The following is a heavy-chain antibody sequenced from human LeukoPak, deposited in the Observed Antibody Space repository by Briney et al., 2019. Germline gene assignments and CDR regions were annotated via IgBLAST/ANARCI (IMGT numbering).Heavy chain of an antibody. J-gene: IGHJ4*02. CDR3: IKSSGDWH. CDR2: ISTKTDGGIT. D-gene: IGHD2-21*02. V-gene: IGHV3-15*01. Sequence: GGSLRLSCTTSGFTFSNAWMSWVRQAPGKGLEWVGRISTKTDGGITDYAAPVKGRFTISRDDSKNTLYLQMNSLKTEDTAVYYCIKSSGDWHWGQGTLVTVSS. CDR1: GFTFSNAW.